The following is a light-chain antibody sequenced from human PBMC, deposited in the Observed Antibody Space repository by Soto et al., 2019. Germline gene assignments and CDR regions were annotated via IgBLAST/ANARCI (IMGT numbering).Light chain of an antibody. J-gene: IGLJ2*01. V-gene: IGLV1-44*01. CDR3: AAWDDSLTGVV. CDR2: SNN. CDR1: SSNIGSNS. Sequence: QSVLTQSPSASGTPGQRATISCSGSSSNIGSNSVNWYQQLPGTAPKLLIYSNNQRPSGVPDRFSGSKSGTSASLAISGLQSEDDADYYCAAWDDSLTGVVFGGGTKVTVL.